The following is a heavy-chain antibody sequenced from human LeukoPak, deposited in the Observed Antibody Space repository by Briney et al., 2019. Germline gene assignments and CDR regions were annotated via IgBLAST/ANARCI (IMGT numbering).Heavy chain of an antibody. V-gene: IGHV4-34*01. J-gene: IGHJ4*02. CDR1: GASFRNYY. Sequence: SETLSLTCAVYGASFRNYYWSWIRQTPGKRLEWIGEIDHSGATNYNPSLKSRVTISLDTSKNQFSLKLTSVIAADTAVYFCARSGTYQYSSTSDYWSQGTLVTVSS. D-gene: IGHD6-13*01. CDR3: ARSGTYQYSSTSDY. CDR2: IDHSGAT.